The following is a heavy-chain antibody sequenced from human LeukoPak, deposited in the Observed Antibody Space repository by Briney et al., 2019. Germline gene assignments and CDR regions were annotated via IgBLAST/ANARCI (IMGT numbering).Heavy chain of an antibody. CDR2: ISGYNGNT. CDR1: GYTFTSYG. V-gene: IGHV1-18*01. D-gene: IGHD6-19*01. J-gene: IGHJ4*02. Sequence: GASVKVSCKASGYTFTSYGISWVRQAPGQGLEWMGWISGYNGNTNYAQKLQGRVTMTTDTSTSTAYMELRSLRSDDTAVYYCARTRDSSGWYGFSDYWGQGTLVTVSS. CDR3: ARTRDSSGWYGFSDY.